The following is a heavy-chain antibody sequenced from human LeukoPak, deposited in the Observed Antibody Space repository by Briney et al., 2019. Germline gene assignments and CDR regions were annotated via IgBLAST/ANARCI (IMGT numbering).Heavy chain of an antibody. Sequence: GASVKVSCKASGGTFSSYAISWVRQAPGQGLEWMGGIIPIFGTANYAQKFQGRVTITTDESTSTAYMELSSLRSEDTAVYYCARVRVLHSPPYYYYYMDVWGKGTTVTVSS. CDR1: GGTFSSYA. V-gene: IGHV1-69*05. J-gene: IGHJ6*03. CDR3: ARVRVLHSPPYYYYYMDV. CDR2: IIPIFGTA. D-gene: IGHD2-8*01.